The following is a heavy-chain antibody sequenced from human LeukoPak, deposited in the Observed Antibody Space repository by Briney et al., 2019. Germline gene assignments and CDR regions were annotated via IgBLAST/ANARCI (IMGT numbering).Heavy chain of an antibody. CDR2: ISGSGGST. CDR1: GFTFSSYA. CDR3: ATHPQWLATYYFDY. V-gene: IGHV3-23*01. D-gene: IGHD6-19*01. J-gene: IGHJ4*02. Sequence: GGSLRLSCAASGFTFSSYAMSWVRQAPGKGLEWVSAISGSGGSTYYADSVKGRFTISRDDSKNTLYLQMNSLRAEDTAVYYCATHPQWLATYYFDYWGQGTLVTVSS.